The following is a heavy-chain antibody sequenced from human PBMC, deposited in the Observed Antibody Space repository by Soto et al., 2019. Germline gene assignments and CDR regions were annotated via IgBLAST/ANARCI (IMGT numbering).Heavy chain of an antibody. J-gene: IGHJ4*02. V-gene: IGHV4-31*03. CDR1: GGSISSGGYY. D-gene: IGHD5-12*01. Sequence: SETLSLTCTVSGGSISSGGYYWSWIRQHPGKGLEWIGYIYYSGSTYYNPSLKSRVTISVDTSKNQFSLKLSSVTAADTAVYYCARTERWLQLFEYWGQGTLVTVSS. CDR3: ARTERWLQLFEY. CDR2: IYYSGST.